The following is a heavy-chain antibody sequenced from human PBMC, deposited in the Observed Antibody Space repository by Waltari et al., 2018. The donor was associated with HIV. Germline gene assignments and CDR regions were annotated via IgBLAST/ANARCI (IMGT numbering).Heavy chain of an antibody. J-gene: IGHJ4*02. Sequence: QVQLVESGGGVVQPGRSLRLSCAASGFTFSSYAMHWVRQAPGKGLGWVAVISYDGSNKYYADSVKGRFTISRDNSKNTLYLQMNTLRAEDTAVYYCARGVGAPPYWGQGTLVTVSS. CDR2: ISYDGSNK. CDR3: ARGVGAPPY. CDR1: GFTFSSYA. D-gene: IGHD1-26*01. V-gene: IGHV3-30*04.